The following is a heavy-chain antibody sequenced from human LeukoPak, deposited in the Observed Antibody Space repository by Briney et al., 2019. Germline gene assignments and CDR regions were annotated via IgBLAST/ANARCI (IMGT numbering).Heavy chain of an antibody. CDR2: IWYDGSNK. V-gene: IGHV3-33*08. J-gene: IGHJ4*02. CDR3: AREYYDSSGYYYPLNY. CDR1: GFTFSSYA. Sequence: PGGSLRLSCAASGFTFSSYAMSWVRQAPGKGLEWVAVIWYDGSNKYYADSVKGRFTISRDNSKNTLYLQMNSLRAEDTAVYYCAREYYDSSGYYYPLNYWGQGTLVTVSS. D-gene: IGHD3-22*01.